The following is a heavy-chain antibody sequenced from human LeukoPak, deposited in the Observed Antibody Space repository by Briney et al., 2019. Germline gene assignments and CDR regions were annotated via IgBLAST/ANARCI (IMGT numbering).Heavy chain of an antibody. V-gene: IGHV1-46*01. J-gene: IGHJ5*02. CDR2: INPSGGST. Sequence: ASVKVSCKASGYTFTSYYMHWVRQAPGQGLEWMGIINPSGGSTSYAQKFQGRVTMTRNTSISTAYMELSSLRSEDTAVYYCARDYLTYYYDSSGYSLYNWFDPWGQGTLVTVSS. CDR3: ARDYLTYYYDSSGYSLYNWFDP. CDR1: GYTFTSYY. D-gene: IGHD3-22*01.